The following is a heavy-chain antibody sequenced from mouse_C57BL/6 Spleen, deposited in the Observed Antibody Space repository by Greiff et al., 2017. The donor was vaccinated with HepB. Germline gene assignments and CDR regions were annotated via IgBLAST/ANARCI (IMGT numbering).Heavy chain of an antibody. Sequence: VQLQESGAELVKPGASVKLSCKASGYTFTSYWMHWVKQRPGQGLEWIGMIHPNSGSTNYNEKFKSKATLTVDKSSSTAYMQLSSLTSEDSAVYYCARGVYYGYDERHFVYWGQGTTLTVSS. CDR2: IHPNSGST. CDR1: GYTFTSYW. J-gene: IGHJ2*01. CDR3: ARGVYYGYDERHFVY. V-gene: IGHV1-64*01. D-gene: IGHD2-2*01.